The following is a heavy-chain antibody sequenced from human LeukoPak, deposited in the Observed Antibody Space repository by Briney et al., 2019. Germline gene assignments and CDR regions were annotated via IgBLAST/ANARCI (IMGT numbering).Heavy chain of an antibody. CDR2: IYYSGST. V-gene: IGHV4-59*08. J-gene: IGHJ4*02. CDR1: GGSINSYH. Sequence: SETLSLTCTVSGGSINSYHWSWIRQPPGKGLEWIAYIYYSGSTNYNPSLKSRVTISVDTSKNQFSLKLSSVTAADTAVYYCARLPLRSHFDYWGQGTLVTVSS. CDR3: ARLPLRSHFDY.